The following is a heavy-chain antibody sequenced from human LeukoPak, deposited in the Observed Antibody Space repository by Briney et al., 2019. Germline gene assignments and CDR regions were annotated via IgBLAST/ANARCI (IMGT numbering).Heavy chain of an antibody. CDR3: ARETTVTPVYYFDY. CDR1: GFTFSINA. CDR2: ISGSGAGT. D-gene: IGHD4-17*01. J-gene: IGHJ4*02. V-gene: IGHV3-23*01. Sequence: GGSLTLSCAASGFTFSINAMSWVRHAPGKGLEWVAAISGSGAGTYYADSVKGRFTISRDNSKNTLYLQVNSLRAEDTAVYYCARETTVTPVYYFDYWGQGTLVTVSS.